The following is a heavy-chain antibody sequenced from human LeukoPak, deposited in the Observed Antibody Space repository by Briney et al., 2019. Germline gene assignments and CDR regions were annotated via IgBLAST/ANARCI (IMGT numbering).Heavy chain of an antibody. J-gene: IGHJ4*02. CDR2: INSDGSST. CDR1: GFTFSSYW. Sequence: GGSLRLSCAAVGFTFSSYWMHWVRQAPGKGLVWVSRINSDGSSTNYADSVKGRFTISRDNAKNTQYLQMNSLRAEDTAVYYCTREYSGSFLYWGQGTLVTVSS. V-gene: IGHV3-74*01. CDR3: TREYSGSFLY. D-gene: IGHD1-26*01.